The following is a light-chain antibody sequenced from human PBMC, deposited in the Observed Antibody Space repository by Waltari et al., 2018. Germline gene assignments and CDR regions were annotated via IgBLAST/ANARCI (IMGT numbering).Light chain of an antibody. CDR3: CSYAGSSRGV. CDR1: RSDVGIYTP. J-gene: IGLJ1*01. Sequence: QSALTQPASVSGSPGQSITISCTGTRSDVGIYTPVSWYQQYPGKVPKLLIYDVTKRPSGVSNRFSGFKSGNTASLTISGLQAEDEADYYCCSYAGSSRGVFGTGTKVTV. V-gene: IGLV2-23*02. CDR2: DVT.